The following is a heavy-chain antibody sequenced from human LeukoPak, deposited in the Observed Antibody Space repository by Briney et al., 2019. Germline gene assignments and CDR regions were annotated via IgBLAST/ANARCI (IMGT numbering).Heavy chain of an antibody. V-gene: IGHV4-39*01. CDR1: GGSISSSRYY. CDR3: ARLKNYGDYGY. J-gene: IGHJ4*02. Sequence: SETLSLTCTVSGGSISSSRYYWGWIRQPPGKGLDWIGSISYSGSTYYNSSLKSRLTISVDTSKNQFSLRLSSVTAADTAVYYCARLKNYGDYGYWGQGTLVTVSS. D-gene: IGHD4-17*01. CDR2: ISYSGST.